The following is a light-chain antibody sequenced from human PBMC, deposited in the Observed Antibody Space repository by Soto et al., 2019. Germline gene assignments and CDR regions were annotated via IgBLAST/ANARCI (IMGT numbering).Light chain of an antibody. CDR1: QSVSTY. Sequence: EIVMTQSPATLSLSPGERATLSCRASQSVSTYLAWYQQKPGQAPRLLIYDASYRATGIPARFSGSESGTDLTSTRGTPDPGAVAVYFGQERSHPHFFGPGTKVEIK. CDR2: DAS. J-gene: IGKJ1*01. CDR3: QERSHPHF. V-gene: IGKV3-11*01.